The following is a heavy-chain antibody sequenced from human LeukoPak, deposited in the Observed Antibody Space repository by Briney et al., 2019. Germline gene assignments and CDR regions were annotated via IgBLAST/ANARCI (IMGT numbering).Heavy chain of an antibody. CDR3: ARDRTLAGTGRLDY. CDR2: ISSSSSYI. V-gene: IGHV3-21*01. Sequence: GGSLRLSCAASGFTFSSYSMNWVRQAPGKGLEWVSSISSSSSYIYYADSVKGRFTISRDNAKNSLYLQMNSLRAEDTAVYYCARDRTLAGTGRLDYWGQGTLVSVSS. J-gene: IGHJ4*02. D-gene: IGHD6-13*01. CDR1: GFTFSSYS.